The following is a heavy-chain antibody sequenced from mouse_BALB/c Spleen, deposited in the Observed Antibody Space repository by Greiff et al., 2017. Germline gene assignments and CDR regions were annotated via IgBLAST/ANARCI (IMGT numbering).Heavy chain of an antibody. CDR1: GFTFSSFG. CDR2: ISSGSSTI. J-gene: IGHJ2*01. CDR3: AREEGDY. Sequence: EVQGVESGGGLVQPGGSRQLSCAASGFTFSSFGMHWVRQAPEKGLEWVAYISSGSSTIYYADTVKGRFTISRDNPKNTLFLQMTSLRSEDTAMYYCAREEGDYWGQGTTLTVSA. V-gene: IGHV5-17*02.